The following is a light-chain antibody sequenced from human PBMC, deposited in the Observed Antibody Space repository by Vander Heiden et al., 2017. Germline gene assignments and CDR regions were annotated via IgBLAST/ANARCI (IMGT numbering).Light chain of an antibody. CDR1: TTNIVAGYG. CDR2: GGS. Sequence: TTNIVAGYGGHWYQQLPGTGTKVLIHGGSDRPSGVPDRFSGSKSDTSATLAITGLQAEDEADYYCQSYDNSLSASVFGGGTKRTVL. CDR3: QSYDNSLSASV. V-gene: IGLV1-40*01. J-gene: IGLJ2*01.